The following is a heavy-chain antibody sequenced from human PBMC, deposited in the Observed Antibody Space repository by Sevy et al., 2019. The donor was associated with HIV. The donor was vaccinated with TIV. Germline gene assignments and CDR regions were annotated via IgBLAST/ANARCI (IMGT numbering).Heavy chain of an antibody. CDR1: GGSISSYY. CDR3: ARDIRIAADGDWFDP. V-gene: IGHV4-59*01. D-gene: IGHD6-25*01. J-gene: IGHJ5*02. CDR2: IYYSGST. Sequence: SETLSLTCTVSGGSISSYYWSWIRQPPGKGLEWIGYIYYSGSTNYNPSLKSRVTISVDTSKNQFSLKLSSVTAADTAVYYCARDIRIAADGDWFDPWGQGTLVTVSS.